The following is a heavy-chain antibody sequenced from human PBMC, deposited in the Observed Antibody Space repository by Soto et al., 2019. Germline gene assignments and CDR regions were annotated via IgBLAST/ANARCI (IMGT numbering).Heavy chain of an antibody. CDR3: ARDLVMIVVVITPYGMDV. V-gene: IGHV3-48*02. CDR2: ISSSSSTI. D-gene: IGHD3-22*01. CDR1: GFTFSSYS. Sequence: GGSLRLSCAASGFTFSSYSMNWVRQAPGKGLEWVSYISSSSSTIYYADSVKGRFTISRDNAKNSLYLQMNSLRDEDTAVYYRARDLVMIVVVITPYGMDVWGQGTTVTVSS. J-gene: IGHJ6*02.